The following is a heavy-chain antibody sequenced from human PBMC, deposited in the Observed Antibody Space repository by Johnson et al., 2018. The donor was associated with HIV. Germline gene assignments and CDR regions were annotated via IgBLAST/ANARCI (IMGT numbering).Heavy chain of an antibody. V-gene: IGHV3-23*04. Sequence: VQLVESGGGVVRPGGSLRLSCAASGFTFSTYAMNWVRQAPGKGLEWVSAISGSGGSTYYADSVKGRFTTSRDNSKNTLYLQMNSLRAEDTAVYYCALAAVAGTDAFDIWGQGTMVTVSS. CDR1: GFTFSTYA. CDR2: ISGSGGST. CDR3: ALAAVAGTDAFDI. D-gene: IGHD6-19*01. J-gene: IGHJ3*02.